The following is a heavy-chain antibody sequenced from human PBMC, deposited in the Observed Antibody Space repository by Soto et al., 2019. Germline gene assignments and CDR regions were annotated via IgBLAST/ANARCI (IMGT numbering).Heavy chain of an antibody. V-gene: IGHV1-3*04. CDR2: INTGNGET. CDR1: GYIFTDYA. J-gene: IGHJ5*02. CDR3: AREHDDVLSGRSFDP. D-gene: IGHD3-9*01. Sequence: QVQLVQSGTEVKKPGTSVKLSCQASGYIFTDYAMHWVRQAPGGRLEWVGWINTGNGETKYLQKFQDRATISRDSSANTLYLELTTLRPEDTRLYYCAREHDDVLSGRSFDPWGQGTQVIVSS.